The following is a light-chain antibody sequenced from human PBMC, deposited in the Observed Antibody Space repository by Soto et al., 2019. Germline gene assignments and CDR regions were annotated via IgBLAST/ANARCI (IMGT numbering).Light chain of an antibody. CDR1: QNIGIY. CDR3: QQSYSIPWT. Sequence: DIQVAQSPSSLSASVGDRVTITCRTSQNIGIYLTWYQQKPGKAPNLLIYGASTLQSGVPSRFSGRGSGTAFTLTISSLPPEDSATYHCQQSYSIPWTFGQGTKVEI. J-gene: IGKJ1*01. V-gene: IGKV1-39*01. CDR2: GAS.